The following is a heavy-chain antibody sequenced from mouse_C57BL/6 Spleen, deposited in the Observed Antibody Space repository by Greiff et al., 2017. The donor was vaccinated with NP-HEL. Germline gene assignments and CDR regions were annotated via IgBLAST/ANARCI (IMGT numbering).Heavy chain of an antibody. CDR3: ARGTTVVALYYFDY. Sequence: DVMLVESGGGLVKPGGSLKLSCAASGFTFSDYGMHWVRQAPEKGLEWVAYISSGSSTIYYADTVKGRFTISRDNAKNTLFLQMTSLRSEDTAMYYCARGTTVVALYYFDYWGQGTTLTVSS. V-gene: IGHV5-17*01. J-gene: IGHJ2*01. CDR1: GFTFSDYG. CDR2: ISSGSSTI. D-gene: IGHD1-1*01.